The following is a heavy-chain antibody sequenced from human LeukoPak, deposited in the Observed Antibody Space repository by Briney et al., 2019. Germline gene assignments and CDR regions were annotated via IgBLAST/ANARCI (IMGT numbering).Heavy chain of an antibody. D-gene: IGHD2-2*01. V-gene: IGHV3-66*02. J-gene: IGHJ4*02. CDR3: ARGRFCSSTSCSHFDI. CDR2: IYSGGST. Sequence: GGSLRLSCAASGFTVSSNYMSWVRQAPGKGLEWVSVIYSGGSTYYADSVKGRFTISRDNSKNTLYLQMNSLRAEDTAVYYCARGRFCSSTSCSHFDIWGQGTLVTVSS. CDR1: GFTVSSNY.